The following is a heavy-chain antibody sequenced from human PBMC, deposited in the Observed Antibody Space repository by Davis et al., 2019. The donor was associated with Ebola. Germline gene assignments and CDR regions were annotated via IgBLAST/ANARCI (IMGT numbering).Heavy chain of an antibody. J-gene: IGHJ4*02. CDR1: GFTFNSYW. CDR2: IKTDGEVT. V-gene: IGHV3-74*01. Sequence: GESLKISCVASGFTFNSYWMHWVSQAPGKGLVWVSNIKTDGEVTGYADSVKGRFTISRDNAKNTLYLQMNSLRIEDTAVYYCASTIAARDHSWGQVTLVTVSS. D-gene: IGHD6-6*01. CDR3: ASTIAARDHS.